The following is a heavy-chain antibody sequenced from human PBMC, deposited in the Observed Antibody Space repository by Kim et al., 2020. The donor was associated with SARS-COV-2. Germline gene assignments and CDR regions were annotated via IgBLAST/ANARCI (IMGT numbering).Heavy chain of an antibody. Sequence: SETLSLTCGVSGGSLNGYYWSWIRQPPGKGLEWIGEINEVGSTNDNASLKSRVSMSVDTSKNVFSLNLYSVTAADTAVYYCARGFGRYEVDKRPFDYWG. CDR2: INEVGST. CDR1: GGSLNGYY. D-gene: IGHD3-10*01. J-gene: IGHJ4*01. V-gene: IGHV4-34*01. CDR3: ARGFGRYEVDKRPFDY.